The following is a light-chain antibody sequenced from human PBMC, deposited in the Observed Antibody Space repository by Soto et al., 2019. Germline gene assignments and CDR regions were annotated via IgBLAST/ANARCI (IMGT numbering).Light chain of an antibody. CDR3: QQSFSTLLIT. CDR2: GTS. CDR1: QSINTY. J-gene: IGKJ5*01. Sequence: DIQMTQSPSFLSASVGDRVTISCRASQSINTYLNWYQHKPGKAPKLLIYGTSDLQSGVPSRFSGGGSGTDLTLTISSLQPEDFATYYCQQSFSTLLITFGQGTRLEFK. V-gene: IGKV1-39*01.